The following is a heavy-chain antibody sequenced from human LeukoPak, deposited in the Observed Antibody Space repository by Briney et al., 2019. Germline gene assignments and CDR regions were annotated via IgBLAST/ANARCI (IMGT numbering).Heavy chain of an antibody. Sequence: GGSLRLSCAASGFTFSIYAMSWVRQAPGKGLEWVSAISGSGGSTYYADSVKGRFTISRDNSKNTLYLQMNSLRAEDTAVYYCAKYGGVRGVITPQPLDYWGQGTLVTVSS. D-gene: IGHD3-10*01. V-gene: IGHV3-23*01. CDR3: AKYGGVRGVITPQPLDY. CDR1: GFTFSIYA. CDR2: ISGSGGST. J-gene: IGHJ4*02.